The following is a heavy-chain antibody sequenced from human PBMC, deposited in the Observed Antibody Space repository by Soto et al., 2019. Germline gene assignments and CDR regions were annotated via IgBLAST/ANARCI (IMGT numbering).Heavy chain of an antibody. Sequence: GESLKISCAASGFTFSSYSMNWVRQAPGKGLEWVSYISSSSSTIYYADSVKGRFTISRDNAKNSLYLQMNSLRAEDTAVYYCFAGSYGRTWGQGTLVTVSS. CDR2: ISSSSSTI. J-gene: IGHJ4*02. D-gene: IGHD1-26*01. V-gene: IGHV3-48*01. CDR1: GFTFSSYS. CDR3: FAGSYGRT.